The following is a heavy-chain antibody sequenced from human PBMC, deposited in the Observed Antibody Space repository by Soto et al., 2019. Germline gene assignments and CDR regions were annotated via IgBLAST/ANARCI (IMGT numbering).Heavy chain of an antibody. D-gene: IGHD1-1*01. V-gene: IGHV1-69*06. J-gene: IGHJ5*02. CDR3: ARYRGLERRRYRAVWFDP. CDR1: GGTFSSYA. Sequence: QVQLVQSGAEVKKPGSSVKVSCKASGGTFSSYAISWVRQAPGQGLEWMGGIIPIFGTANYAQKFQGRVTITAEKSTSTAYMELSSLRSEDTAVYYCARYRGLERRRYRAVWFDPWGQGTLVTVSS. CDR2: IIPIFGTA.